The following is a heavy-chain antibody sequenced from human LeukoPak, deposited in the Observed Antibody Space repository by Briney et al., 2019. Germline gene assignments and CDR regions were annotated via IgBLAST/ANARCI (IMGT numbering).Heavy chain of an antibody. CDR1: GFTFSSYS. CDR3: TTAFIPPYLAVADEQRFDY. CDR2: IKSKTDGGTT. V-gene: IGHV3-15*01. J-gene: IGHJ4*02. D-gene: IGHD6-19*01. Sequence: GGSLRLSCAASGFTFSSYSMNWVRQAPGKGLEWVGRIKSKTDGGTTDYAAPVKGRFTISRDDSKNTLYLQMNSLKTEDTAVYYCTTAFIPPYLAVADEQRFDYWGQGTLVTVSS.